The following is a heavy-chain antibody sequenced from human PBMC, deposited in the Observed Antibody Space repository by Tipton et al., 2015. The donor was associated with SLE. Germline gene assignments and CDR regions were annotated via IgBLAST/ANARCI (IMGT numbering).Heavy chain of an antibody. J-gene: IGHJ3*02. V-gene: IGHV3-30*03. D-gene: IGHD5-12*01. Sequence: SLRLSCAASGFTFGSYGMYWVRQAPGKGLEWVALISYDGYNRYYADSVKGRFTISRDNSKNTLYLQMNSLRPEDTAVYYCCRDPSGGYTHDAFDIWGQGTMVTVTS. CDR3: CRDPSGGYTHDAFDI. CDR2: ISYDGYNR. CDR1: GFTFGSYG.